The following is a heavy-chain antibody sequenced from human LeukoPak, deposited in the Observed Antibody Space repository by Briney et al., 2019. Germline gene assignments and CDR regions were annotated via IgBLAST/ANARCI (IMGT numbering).Heavy chain of an antibody. CDR1: GGSISSYY. CDR3: AGRVGDSAFDI. V-gene: IGHV4-59*08. J-gene: IGHJ3*02. D-gene: IGHD1-26*01. CDR2: IAYTGST. Sequence: SETLSLICTVSGGSISSYYWSWIRQPPGKGLEWIGYIAYTGSTNYNPSLKCRVTISVDTSKNQFSLKLRSVTVADTAVYYCAGRVGDSAFDIWGPGTIITVSS.